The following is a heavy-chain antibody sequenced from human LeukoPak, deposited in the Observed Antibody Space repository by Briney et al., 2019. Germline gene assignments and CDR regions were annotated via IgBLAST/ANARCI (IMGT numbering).Heavy chain of an antibody. CDR2: TYSGGST. Sequence: GGSLRPSCAASGFTVSSNYMNWVRQAPGKALECVSVTYSGGSTYYADSVKGRFTVSRDNSKNTLYLQMNSLSAEDTAVYYCARGLSASGLHYDCWGQGTLVTVSS. CDR3: ARGLSASGLHYDC. V-gene: IGHV3-53*01. CDR1: GFTVSSNY. D-gene: IGHD3-10*01. J-gene: IGHJ4*02.